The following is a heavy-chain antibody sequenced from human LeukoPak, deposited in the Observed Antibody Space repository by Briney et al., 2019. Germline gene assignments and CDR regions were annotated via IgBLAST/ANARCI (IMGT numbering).Heavy chain of an antibody. Sequence: PSETLSLTCTVSGGSISSYYWSWIRQPPGKGLEWIGYIYYSGSTNYNPSLKSRVTISVDTSKNQFSLKLSSVTAADTAVYYCARYSYGYIGYWGQGTLVTVSS. J-gene: IGHJ4*02. CDR2: IYYSGST. CDR1: GGSISSYY. D-gene: IGHD5-18*01. V-gene: IGHV4-59*01. CDR3: ARYSYGYIGY.